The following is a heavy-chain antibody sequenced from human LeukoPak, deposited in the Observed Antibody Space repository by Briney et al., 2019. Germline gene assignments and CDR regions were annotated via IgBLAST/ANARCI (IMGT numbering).Heavy chain of an antibody. D-gene: IGHD2/OR15-2a*01. J-gene: IGHJ4*02. CDR3: AREGPRGNSQFDY. Sequence: HPGGSLRHSCAASGFTFSSYGMHWVRQAPGKGLEWVALIWYDGSNKYYTDSVKGRLTISRDNSKNTLYLQMNSLRAEDTAIYYCAREGPRGNSQFDYWGQGTLVTVSS. CDR1: GFTFSSYG. V-gene: IGHV3-33*01. CDR2: IWYDGSNK.